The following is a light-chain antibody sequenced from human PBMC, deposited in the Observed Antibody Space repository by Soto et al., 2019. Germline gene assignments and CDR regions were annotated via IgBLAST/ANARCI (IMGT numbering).Light chain of an antibody. CDR1: QSISNW. V-gene: IGKV1-5*01. CDR3: QQYNSYPWT. Sequence: DIQMTQSPSTLSASVGDRVTITCRASQSISNWLAWYQQKPGKAPKLLIYDVSRLESGVPSRFSGSGSGKEITLPLSHLQPDDFATYYCQQYNSYPWTFGQGTKVEIK. J-gene: IGKJ1*01. CDR2: DVS.